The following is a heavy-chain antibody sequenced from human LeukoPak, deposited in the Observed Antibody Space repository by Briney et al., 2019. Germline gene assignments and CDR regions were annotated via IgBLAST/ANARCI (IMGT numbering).Heavy chain of an antibody. V-gene: IGHV3-23*01. CDR3: AKREEYYYDSSGYYVRFGYFDY. CDR1: GFTFSSYS. CDR2: ISGSGGST. Sequence: PGGSLRLSCAASGFTFSSYSMNWVRQAPGKGLEWVSAISGSGGSTYYADSVKGRFTISRDNSKNTLYLQMNSLRAEDTAVYYCAKREEYYYDSSGYYVRFGYFDYWGQGTLVTVSS. D-gene: IGHD3-22*01. J-gene: IGHJ4*02.